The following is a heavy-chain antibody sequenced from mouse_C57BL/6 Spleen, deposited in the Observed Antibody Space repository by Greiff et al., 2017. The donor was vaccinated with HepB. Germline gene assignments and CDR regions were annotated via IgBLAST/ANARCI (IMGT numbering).Heavy chain of an antibody. CDR3: ARGDPYFDY. J-gene: IGHJ2*01. CDR1: GYAFSSSW. Sequence: VQLVESGGGLVKPGASVKISCKASGYAFSSSWMNWVKQRPGKGLEWIGRIYPGDGDTNYNGKFKGKATLTADKSSSTAYMQLSSLTSEDSAVYFCARGDPYFDYWGQGTTLTVSS. D-gene: IGHD3-3*01. V-gene: IGHV1-82*01. CDR2: IYPGDGDT.